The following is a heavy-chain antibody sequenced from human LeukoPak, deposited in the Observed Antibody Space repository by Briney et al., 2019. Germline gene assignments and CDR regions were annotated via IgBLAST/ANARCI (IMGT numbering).Heavy chain of an antibody. D-gene: IGHD3-16*02. CDR3: ARDHSDYVWGSYRYTLDY. CDR2: INPSGGST. CDR1: GYTFTSYY. V-gene: IGHV1-46*01. J-gene: IGHJ4*02. Sequence: GASVKVSCXASGYTFTSYYMHWVRLAPGQGLEWMGIINPSGGSTSYAQKFQGRVTMTRDTSTSTVYMELSSLRSEDTAVYYCARDHSDYVWGSYRYTLDYWGQGTLVTVSS.